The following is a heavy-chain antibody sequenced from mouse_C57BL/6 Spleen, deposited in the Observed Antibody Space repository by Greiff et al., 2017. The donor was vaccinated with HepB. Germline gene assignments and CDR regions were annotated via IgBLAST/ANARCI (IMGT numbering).Heavy chain of an antibody. Sequence: QVQLKQPGAELVKPGASVKLSCKASGYTFTSYWMQWVKQRPGQGLEWIGEIDPSDSYTNYNQKFKGKATLTVDTSSSTAYMQLSSLTSEDSAVYYCARYITTVVATRAMDYWGQGTSVTVSS. CDR1: GYTFTSYW. CDR2: IDPSDSYT. CDR3: ARYITTVVATRAMDY. J-gene: IGHJ4*01. D-gene: IGHD1-1*01. V-gene: IGHV1-50*01.